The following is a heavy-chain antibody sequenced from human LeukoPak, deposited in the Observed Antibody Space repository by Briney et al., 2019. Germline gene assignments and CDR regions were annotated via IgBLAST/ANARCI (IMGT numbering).Heavy chain of an antibody. V-gene: IGHV3-23*01. J-gene: IGHJ4*02. CDR1: GFTFSSYA. CDR3: AKSVRGELLEEAPGY. CDR2: ISGSGGST. Sequence: GGSLRLSCAASGFTFSSYAMSWVRQAPGKGPEWVSAISGSGGSTYYADSVKGRFTISRDNSKNTLYLQMNSLRAEDTAVYYCAKSVRGELLEEAPGYWGQGTLVTVSS. D-gene: IGHD1-26*01.